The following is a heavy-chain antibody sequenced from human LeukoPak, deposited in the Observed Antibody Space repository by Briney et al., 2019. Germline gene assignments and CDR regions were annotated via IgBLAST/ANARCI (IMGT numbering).Heavy chain of an antibody. CDR2: ISYDGSNK. V-gene: IGHV3-30*18. Sequence: GGSLRLSCAASGFTFSSYGMHWVRQAPGKGLEWVAVISYDGSNKYYADSVKGRFTISRDNSKNTLYLQMNSLRAEDTAVYYCAKDLTRDGYNSDYFDYRGQGTLVTVSS. D-gene: IGHD5-24*01. CDR3: AKDLTRDGYNSDYFDY. CDR1: GFTFSSYG. J-gene: IGHJ4*02.